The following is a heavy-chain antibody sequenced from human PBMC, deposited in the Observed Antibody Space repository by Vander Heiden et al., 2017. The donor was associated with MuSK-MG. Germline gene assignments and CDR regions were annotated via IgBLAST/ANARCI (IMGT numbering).Heavy chain of an antibody. J-gene: IGHJ4*02. CDR1: GITFSRYG. V-gene: IGHV3-30*18. CDR3: AKDPGMGSYYYFDY. CDR2: ISYDGSNK. Sequence: QVQLVESGGGVVQPGRSLRLSCAASGITFSRYGMHWVRQAPGKGLEWVAVISYDGSNKYYVDSVKGRFTISRDNSKNTLYLQMNSLRAEDTAVYYCAKDPGMGSYYYFDYWGQGILVTVSS. D-gene: IGHD3-10*01.